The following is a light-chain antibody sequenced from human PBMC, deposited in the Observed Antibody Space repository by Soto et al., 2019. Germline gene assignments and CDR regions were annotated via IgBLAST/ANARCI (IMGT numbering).Light chain of an antibody. Sequence: QSALTQPASVSGSPGQSITISCTGTSSDVGSYNLVSWYQQHPGKAPKLMIYEANKRPSGVSDRFSGSKSVNTASLTISGLQAEDEAEYYCSSYAGYSTSVVFGGGTKLTVL. J-gene: IGLJ2*01. CDR3: SSYAGYSTSVV. V-gene: IGLV2-23*01. CDR2: EAN. CDR1: SSDVGSYNL.